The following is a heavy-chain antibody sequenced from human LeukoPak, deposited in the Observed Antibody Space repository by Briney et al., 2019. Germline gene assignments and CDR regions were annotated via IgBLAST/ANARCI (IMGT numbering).Heavy chain of an antibody. Sequence: GASVKVSCKASGYTFASYAMHWVRQAPGQRLEWMGWINAGNGNTKYSQKFQGRVTITRDTSASTAYMELSSLRSEDTAVYYCARAPAELVFDYWGQGTLVTVSS. CDR3: ARAPAELVFDY. D-gene: IGHD3-10*01. CDR1: GYTFASYA. V-gene: IGHV1-3*01. J-gene: IGHJ4*02. CDR2: INAGNGNT.